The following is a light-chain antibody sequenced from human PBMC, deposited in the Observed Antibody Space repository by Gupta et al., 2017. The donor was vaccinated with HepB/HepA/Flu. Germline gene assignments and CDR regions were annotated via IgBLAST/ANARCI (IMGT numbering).Light chain of an antibody. J-gene: IGLJ2*01. CDR3: SSYSSSTTLVL. Sequence: QSALPQPASVSGSPGPSLTISCTGTSSDIGSYNYVSWYQQHPGKVPKLMLYDVSNRPSGVANRFSGSKSGNTAALTISGLQVEDEADYYCSSYSSSTTLVLFGGGTKLTVL. CDR2: DVS. V-gene: IGLV2-14*03. CDR1: SSDIGSYNY.